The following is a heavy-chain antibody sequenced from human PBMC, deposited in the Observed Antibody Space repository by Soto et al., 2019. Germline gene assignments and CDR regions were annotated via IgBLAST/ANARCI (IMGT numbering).Heavy chain of an antibody. Sequence: ASAKFSCEACGYSFTGYYMHWVRQAPGQGLELMGRSNPNSGGTNYAQKFQGRVTMTRDTSISTAYMELSRLRSDDTAVYYCASSVVVDTAMGYYYYYGMDVLGQGTTVTVSS. V-gene: IGHV1-2*06. J-gene: IGHJ6*02. CDR2: SNPNSGGT. D-gene: IGHD5-18*01. CDR1: GYSFTGYY. CDR3: ASSVVVDTAMGYYYYYGMDV.